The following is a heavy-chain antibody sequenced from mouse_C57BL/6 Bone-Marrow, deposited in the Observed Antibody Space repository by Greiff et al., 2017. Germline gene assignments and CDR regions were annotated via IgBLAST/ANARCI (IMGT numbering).Heavy chain of an antibody. J-gene: IGHJ3*01. D-gene: IGHD2-2*01. V-gene: IGHV1-64*01. CDR1: GYTFTSYW. CDR2: IHPNSGST. Sequence: QVQLKESGAELVKPGASVKLSCKASGYTFTSYWMHWVKQRPGQGLEWIGMIHPNSGSTNYNEKFKSKATLTVDKSSSTAYMQLSSLTSEDSAVYYCARSRLRRGFAYWGQGTLVTVSA. CDR3: ARSRLRRGFAY.